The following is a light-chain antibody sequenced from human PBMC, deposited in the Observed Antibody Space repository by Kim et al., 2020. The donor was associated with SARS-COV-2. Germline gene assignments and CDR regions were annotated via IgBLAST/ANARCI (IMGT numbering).Light chain of an antibody. V-gene: IGKV1-17*03. CDR1: QGINDY. Sequence: ASVGDRVTITWRASQGINDYLAWFQQKPGEASKRLIDAVSNLQSGVPTRFSGSGSGTEFTLTISSLQPEDFATYYCLQHAQYPLTFGGGTKVDIK. CDR3: LQHAQYPLT. CDR2: AVS. J-gene: IGKJ4*01.